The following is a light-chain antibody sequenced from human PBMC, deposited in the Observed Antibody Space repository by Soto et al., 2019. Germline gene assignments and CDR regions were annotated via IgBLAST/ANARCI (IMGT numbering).Light chain of an antibody. V-gene: IGKV1-27*01. J-gene: IGKJ4*01. CDR1: QGITSY. CDR2: ATF. Sequence: DIQMTHSPSSLSASVGDRVTITCLATQGITSYLAWYQQKPGKVPELLIYATFTLQSGVPSRFSGSGSGTDFTLTISSLQPEDVATYYCQQYSRAPLTFGGGTKVDIK. CDR3: QQYSRAPLT.